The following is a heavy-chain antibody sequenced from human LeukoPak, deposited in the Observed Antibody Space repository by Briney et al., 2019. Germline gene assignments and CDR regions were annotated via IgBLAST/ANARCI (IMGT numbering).Heavy chain of an antibody. CDR2: IIPIFGTA. D-gene: IGHD5-24*01. V-gene: IGHV1-69*13. CDR1: GGTFSSYA. Sequence: ASVKVSCKASGGTFSSYAISWVRQAPGQGLEWMGGIIPIFGTANYAQKFQGRVTITADESTSTAYMGLSSLRSEDTAVYYCALGRWLQYASYYFDYWGQGTLVTVSS. J-gene: IGHJ4*02. CDR3: ALGRWLQYASYYFDY.